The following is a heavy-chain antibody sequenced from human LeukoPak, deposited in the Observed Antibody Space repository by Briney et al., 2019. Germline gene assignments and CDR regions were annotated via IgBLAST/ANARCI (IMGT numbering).Heavy chain of an antibody. CDR3: ARSKKLVVPAAILRRSGSPRFDY. D-gene: IGHD2-2*01. Sequence: SETLSLTCAVYGGSFSGYYWSWIRQPPGKGLEWIGEINHSGSTNYNPSLKSRVTTSVDTSKNQFSLKLSFVTAADTAVYYCARSKKLVVPAAILRRSGSPRFDYWGQGTLVTVSS. CDR1: GGSFSGYY. J-gene: IGHJ4*02. V-gene: IGHV4-34*01. CDR2: INHSGST.